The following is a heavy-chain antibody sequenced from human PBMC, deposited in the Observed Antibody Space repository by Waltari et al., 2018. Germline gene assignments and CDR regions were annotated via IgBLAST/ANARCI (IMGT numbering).Heavy chain of an antibody. D-gene: IGHD3-16*01. CDR2: IYQSGST. CDR3: MREVKRGVAITSDF. J-gene: IGHJ4*02. V-gene: IGHV4-38-2*02. Sequence: QVQLHESGPGLVKPSGTLSVMCAVSNFSISSGFYWGWIRQPPGKGLEWIWGIYQSGSTYYNPSFKRRVTIAMDASRNRFSLRLTSVTAADTAVYYCMREVKRGVAITSDFWGQGTLVTVSS. CDR1: NFSISSGFY.